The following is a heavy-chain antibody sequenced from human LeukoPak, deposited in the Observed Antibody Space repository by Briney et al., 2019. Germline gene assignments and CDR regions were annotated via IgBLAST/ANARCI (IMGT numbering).Heavy chain of an antibody. CDR3: ARLDSCGYYDY. J-gene: IGHJ4*02. CDR1: GGSISSYY. V-gene: IGHV4-59*08. Sequence: SETLSLTCTVSGGSISSYYWSWIRQPPGKGLEWIGYIYYSGSTNYNPSLKSRVTISVDTSKNQFSLKLSPVTAADTAVYYCARLDSCGYYDYWGQGTLVTVSS. D-gene: IGHD2-21*01. CDR2: IYYSGST.